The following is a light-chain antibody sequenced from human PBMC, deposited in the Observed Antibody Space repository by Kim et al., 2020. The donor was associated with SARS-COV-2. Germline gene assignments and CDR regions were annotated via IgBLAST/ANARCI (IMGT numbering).Light chain of an antibody. Sequence: ASVKLTCTLSGGHSTNAIAWHQQQTEKGPRYLMKLNSDGSHSKGDGIPYRFSGSTSGAERYLTISSLQSEDEADYYCQTWGTGIWVFGGGTQLTVL. V-gene: IGLV4-69*01. CDR1: GGHSTNA. CDR2: LNSDGSH. CDR3: QTWGTGIWV. J-gene: IGLJ3*02.